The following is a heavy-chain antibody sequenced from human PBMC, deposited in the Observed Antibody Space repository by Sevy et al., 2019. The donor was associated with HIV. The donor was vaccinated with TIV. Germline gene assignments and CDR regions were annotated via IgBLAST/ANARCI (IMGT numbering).Heavy chain of an antibody. CDR2: MKEDGSEK. D-gene: IGHD5-18*01. CDR1: GFTFSVYW. CDR3: VREGVGGYSYSLDY. J-gene: IGHJ4*02. V-gene: IGHV3-7*01. Sequence: GESLKISCAASGFTFSVYWMNWVRQAPGKGLEWVATMKEDGSEKYYVDSVKGRFTISRDNAKNSLYLQMNSLRAEDTAVYYCVREGVGGYSYSLDYWGQGTLVTVSS.